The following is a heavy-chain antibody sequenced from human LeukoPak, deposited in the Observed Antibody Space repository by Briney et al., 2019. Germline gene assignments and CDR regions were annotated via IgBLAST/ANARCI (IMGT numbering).Heavy chain of an antibody. CDR3: ATVPGIAAAGPNWFDP. CDR2: INPNNGDT. J-gene: IGHJ5*02. V-gene: IGHV1-2*02. D-gene: IGHD6-13*01. CDR1: GYTFTGHY. Sequence: ASVKVSCKASGYTFTGHYIHWVRQAPGQGLEWMGWINPNNGDTNYAQKFQGRVTMTRDTSISTAYMELSRLRSDDTAVYYCATVPGIAAAGPNWFDPWGQGTLVTVSS.